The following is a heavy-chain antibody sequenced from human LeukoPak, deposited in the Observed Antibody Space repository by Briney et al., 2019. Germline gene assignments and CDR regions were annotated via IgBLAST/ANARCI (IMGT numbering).Heavy chain of an antibody. CDR2: IYYSGST. Sequence: SETLSLTCTVSGGSISSYYWSWIRQPPGKGLEWIGYIYYSGSTNYNPSLKSRVTISVDTSKNQFSLELSSVTAADTAVYYCARGGYYYDSSGTIDYWGQGTLVTVSS. CDR1: GGSISSYY. J-gene: IGHJ4*02. D-gene: IGHD3-22*01. V-gene: IGHV4-59*01. CDR3: ARGGYYYDSSGTIDY.